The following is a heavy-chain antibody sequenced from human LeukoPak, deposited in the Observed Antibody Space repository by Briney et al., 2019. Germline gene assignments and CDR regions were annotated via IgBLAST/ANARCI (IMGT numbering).Heavy chain of an antibody. V-gene: IGHV3-21*01. CDR2: ISSSSSYI. D-gene: IGHD3-22*01. CDR1: GFTFSISA. J-gene: IGHJ4*02. CDR3: ARDIYYDSSGYYAY. Sequence: GGSLRLSCAASGFTFSISAMSWVRQAPGKGLEWVSSISSSSSYIYYADSVKGRFTISRDNAKNSLYLQMNSLRAEDTAVYYCARDIYYDSSGYYAYWGQGTLVTVSS.